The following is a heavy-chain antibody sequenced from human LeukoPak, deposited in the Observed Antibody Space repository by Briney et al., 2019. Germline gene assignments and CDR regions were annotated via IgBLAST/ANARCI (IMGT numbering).Heavy chain of an antibody. Sequence: SETLSLTCTVSGGSISSGSYYWSWIRQPAGKGLEWIGRIYTSGSTNYNPSLKSRVTISVDTSKNQFSLKLSSVTAADTAVYYCARYAGNGYDFWSGYFDYWGQGTLVTVSS. CDR1: GGSISSGSYY. J-gene: IGHJ4*02. CDR2: IYTSGST. CDR3: ARYAGNGYDFWSGYFDY. V-gene: IGHV4-61*02. D-gene: IGHD3-3*01.